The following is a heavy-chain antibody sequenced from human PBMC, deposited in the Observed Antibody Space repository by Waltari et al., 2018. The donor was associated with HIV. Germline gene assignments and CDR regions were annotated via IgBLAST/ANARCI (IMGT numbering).Heavy chain of an antibody. V-gene: IGHV3-48*02. D-gene: IGHD6-13*01. Sequence: EVQLVESGGNLVQPGGSLRLSCAASGFTFSSYSMNWVRQAPGKGRELVSYMSSSSNPTYYADSGMGRFTIARDNAKNSLYLQMNSLRDEDTAVYYCARRIAAGGTQYFEYWGQGTLVTVSS. CDR1: GFTFSSYS. CDR3: ARRIAAGGTQYFEY. J-gene: IGHJ4*02. CDR2: MSSSSNPT.